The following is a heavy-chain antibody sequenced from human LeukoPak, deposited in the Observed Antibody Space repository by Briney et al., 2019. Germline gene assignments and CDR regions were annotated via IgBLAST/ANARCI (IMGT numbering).Heavy chain of an antibody. CDR3: ARDRLGKYCTNGVCPFDY. CDR1: GGTFSSYA. D-gene: IGHD2-8*01. Sequence: SVKVSCKASGGTFSSYAVSWVRQAPGQGLEWMGRIIPILGIANYAQKFQGRVTITADKSTSTAYMELSSLRSEDTAVYYCARDRLGKYCTNGVCPFDYWGQGTLVTVSS. CDR2: IIPILGIA. J-gene: IGHJ4*02. V-gene: IGHV1-69*04.